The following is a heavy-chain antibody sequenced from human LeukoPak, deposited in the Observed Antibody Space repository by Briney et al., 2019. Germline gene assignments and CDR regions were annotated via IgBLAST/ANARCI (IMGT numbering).Heavy chain of an antibody. V-gene: IGHV3-11*01. J-gene: IGHJ4*02. Sequence: GGSLRLSCAASGFTFSDYYMCWIRQTPGKGLEWVSYISNTGDSIYYSDSVKGRFTISRDNAKNSLYLQMNSLRDEDTAVYFCATYTTSPRRALDDWGQGTLVTVSS. CDR2: ISNTGDSI. CDR3: ATYTTSPRRALDD. CDR1: GFTFSDYY. D-gene: IGHD6-6*01.